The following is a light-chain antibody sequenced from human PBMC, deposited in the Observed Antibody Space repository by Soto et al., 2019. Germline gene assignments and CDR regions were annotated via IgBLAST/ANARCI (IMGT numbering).Light chain of an antibody. V-gene: IGLV1-47*01. Sequence: QAVVTQPPSASGTPGQRVTISCSGSSSNIGSNYVYWYQQLPGTAPKLLIYRNNQRPSGVPVRFSGSKSGTSASLAISGLRSEDEADYYCAAWDDSLSGWVFGGGTKLTVL. CDR1: SSNIGSNY. CDR2: RNN. CDR3: AAWDDSLSGWV. J-gene: IGLJ3*02.